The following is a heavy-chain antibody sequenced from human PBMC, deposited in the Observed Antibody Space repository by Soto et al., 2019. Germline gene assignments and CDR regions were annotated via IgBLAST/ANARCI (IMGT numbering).Heavy chain of an antibody. CDR3: ANTLGIVGSPYDY. Sequence: QVQLVESGGGVVHPGRSLRLSCAASGFTFSSYGMHWVRQAPGKGLEWVAVISYDGSNKYYADSVKGRFTISRDNSKNTLYLQMNSLRAEDTAVYYCANTLGIVGSPYDYWGQGTLVTVSS. CDR1: GFTFSSYG. V-gene: IGHV3-30*18. D-gene: IGHD7-27*01. CDR2: ISYDGSNK. J-gene: IGHJ4*02.